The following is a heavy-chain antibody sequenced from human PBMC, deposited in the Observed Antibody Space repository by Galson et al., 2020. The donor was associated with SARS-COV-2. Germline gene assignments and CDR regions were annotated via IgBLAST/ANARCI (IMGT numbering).Heavy chain of an antibody. CDR1: GDSVSSNTAV. V-gene: IGHV6-1*01. Sequence: SQTLSLTCDISGDSVSSNTAVWNWIRQSPLRGLEWLGRTYYRSKWYNDYALSVKSRINIIPDTSKNQFSLHLNSVTPEDTAVYYCARRGFGYGMDVWGQGTTVTVSS. J-gene: IGHJ6*02. CDR3: ARRGFGYGMDV. CDR2: TYYRSKWYN. D-gene: IGHD3-10*01.